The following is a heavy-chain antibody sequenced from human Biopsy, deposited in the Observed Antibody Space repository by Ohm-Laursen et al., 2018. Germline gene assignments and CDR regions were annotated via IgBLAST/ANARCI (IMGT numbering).Heavy chain of an antibody. Sequence: GTLSLTCAVSGVSISSYFWSWIRQPLGKGLEWIGYVSYSGNTKYNPSLKSRVIISADASKNQFSLKLSSVTAADTAMYYCAAYYYDSSGYFYAFHYWGQGTLVTVSS. V-gene: IGHV4-59*08. CDR3: AAYYYDSSGYFYAFHY. D-gene: IGHD3-22*01. CDR1: GVSISSYF. J-gene: IGHJ4*02. CDR2: VSYSGNT.